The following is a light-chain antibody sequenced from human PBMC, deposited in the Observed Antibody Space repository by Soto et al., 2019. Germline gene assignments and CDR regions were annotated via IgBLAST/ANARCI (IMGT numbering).Light chain of an antibody. CDR3: QVFGRSPPYT. CDR2: GAS. J-gene: IGKJ2*01. Sequence: EIVLTQSPGTLSLSPGERATLSCRASQSVGETFLAWYQQRPGQAPRLLIFGASRRATGIPDRFSGRGSGTDFTLTISRLEPEDFAVYYCQVFGRSPPYTFAQGTKLEIK. V-gene: IGKV3-20*01. CDR1: QSVGETF.